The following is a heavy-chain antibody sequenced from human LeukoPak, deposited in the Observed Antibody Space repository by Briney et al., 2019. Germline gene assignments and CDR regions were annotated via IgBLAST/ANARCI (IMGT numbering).Heavy chain of an antibody. D-gene: IGHD6-19*01. CDR2: ITPSSTYI. Sequence: GGSLRLSCAASGFTFSNSDMEWVRQAPGKGLEWVSSITPSSTYIYYAESMRGRFTVSRDNAKNSLYLQMNSLTAEDTAVYYCARNLNSPIAVAGSDYWGQGTLVTASS. CDR1: GFTFSNSD. CDR3: ARNLNSPIAVAGSDY. J-gene: IGHJ4*02. V-gene: IGHV3-21*01.